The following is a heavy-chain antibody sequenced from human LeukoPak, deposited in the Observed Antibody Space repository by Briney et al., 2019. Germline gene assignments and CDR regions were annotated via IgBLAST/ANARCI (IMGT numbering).Heavy chain of an antibody. V-gene: IGHV4-31*03. CDR1: GGSISSGGYY. CDR2: IYYSGST. CDR3: ARGPPAKPGTGYYYGMDV. J-gene: IGHJ6*02. D-gene: IGHD2-2*01. Sequence: TSETLSLTCIVSGGSISSGGYYWSWIRQHPGKGLEWIGYIYYSGSTYYNPSLKSRVTISVDRSKNQFSLKLSSVTAADTAVYYCARGPPAKPGTGYYYGMDVWGQGTTVTVSS.